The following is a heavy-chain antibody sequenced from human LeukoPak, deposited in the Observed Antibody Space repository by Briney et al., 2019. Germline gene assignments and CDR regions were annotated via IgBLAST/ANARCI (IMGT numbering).Heavy chain of an antibody. D-gene: IGHD3-3*01. V-gene: IGHV4-4*07. CDR1: GGSISTYS. Sequence: SETLSLTCTVSGGSISTYSWCWIRQAAGKRLEWIGCFYTSGTTNYNPSLKSRVAMSVDTSKNQFSLRVSSVTAADTAVYYCARPGNYDFWSPYEDWGQGSLVTVSS. CDR2: FYTSGTT. J-gene: IGHJ4*02. CDR3: ARPGNYDFWSPYED.